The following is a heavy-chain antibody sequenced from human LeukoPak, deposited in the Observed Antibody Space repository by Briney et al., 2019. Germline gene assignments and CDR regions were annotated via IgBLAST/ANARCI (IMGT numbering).Heavy chain of an antibody. V-gene: IGHV3-74*01. Sequence: GGSLRLSCAVSGFTFRTYWMHWVRQVPGKGLVWVSRINEDGSITNYADSVTGRFRISRDNAENTLCLHMNSLRGEDTAVYYCGRDLGGRWGLWGQGTLVTVSS. J-gene: IGHJ4*02. CDR2: INEDGSIT. CDR3: GRDLGGRWGL. CDR1: GFTFRTYW. D-gene: IGHD5-24*01.